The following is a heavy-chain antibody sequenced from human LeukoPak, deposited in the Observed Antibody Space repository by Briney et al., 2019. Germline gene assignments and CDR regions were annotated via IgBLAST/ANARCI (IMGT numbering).Heavy chain of an antibody. V-gene: IGHV1-8*03. CDR3: AKDQNYDIIRGVQSDY. D-gene: IGHD3-10*01. Sequence: ASVKVSCKASGYTFTSYDINWVRQATGQGLEWMGWMNPNSGNTGYAQKFQGRVTITRNTSISTAYMELSSLRSEDTALYYCAKDQNYDIIRGVQSDYWGQGTLVTVSS. J-gene: IGHJ4*02. CDR1: GYTFTSYD. CDR2: MNPNSGNT.